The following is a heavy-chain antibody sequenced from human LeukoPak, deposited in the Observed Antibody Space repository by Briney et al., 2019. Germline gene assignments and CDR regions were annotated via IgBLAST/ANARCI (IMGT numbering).Heavy chain of an antibody. CDR1: GGSFSGYY. J-gene: IGHJ5*02. Sequence: SETLSLTCAVYGGSFSGYYWSWIRQPPGKGLEWIGEITHSGSTNYNPSLKSRVTISVDTSKNQFSLKLSSVTAADTAVYYCARRVPHSDFFDAWGQGTLVTVSS. CDR2: ITHSGST. V-gene: IGHV4-34*01. D-gene: IGHD2-15*01. CDR3: ARRVPHSDFFDA.